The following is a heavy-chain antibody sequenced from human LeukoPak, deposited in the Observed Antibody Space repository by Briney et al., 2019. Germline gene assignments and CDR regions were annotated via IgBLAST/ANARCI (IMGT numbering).Heavy chain of an antibody. CDR2: INPSGGST. V-gene: IGHV1-46*01. CDR1: GDTFTSNY. CDR3: ARAVAAGRRFDY. J-gene: IGHJ4*02. D-gene: IGHD6-13*01. Sequence: ASVKVSCKASGDTFTSNYIHWVRQAPGQGLEWMGTINPSGGSTTFAQKFQGRVTMTRDTSTSTLYMGLGSLESDDTAMYFCARAVAAGRRFDYWGQGTLAIVSS.